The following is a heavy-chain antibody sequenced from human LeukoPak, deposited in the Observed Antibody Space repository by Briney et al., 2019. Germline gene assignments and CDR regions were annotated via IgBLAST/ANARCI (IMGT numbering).Heavy chain of an antibody. J-gene: IGHJ4*02. V-gene: IGHV3-7*01. CDR3: TKDGGTVAAFDY. CDR2: IKQDGSEK. Sequence: GGSLRLSCAASGFTFSSYWMSWVRQAPGKGLEWVANIKQDGSEKYYVDSVKGRFTISRDNAKNSLYLQMNSLRAEDTAVYYCTKDGGTVAAFDYWGQGTLVTVSS. CDR1: GFTFSSYW. D-gene: IGHD4-23*01.